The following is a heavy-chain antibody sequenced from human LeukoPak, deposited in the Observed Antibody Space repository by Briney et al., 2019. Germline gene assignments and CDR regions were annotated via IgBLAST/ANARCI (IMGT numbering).Heavy chain of an antibody. D-gene: IGHD3-22*01. CDR2: IKSKTDGGTT. CDR1: GFTFSNAW. Sequence: GGSLRLSCAASGFTFSNAWMSWVRQAPGKGLEWVGRIKSKTDGGTTDYAAPVKGRFTISRDDSKNTLYLQMNSLKTEDTAVYYCITEPYYYDGSGHSVWGQGTLVTVSS. CDR3: ITEPYYYDGSGHSV. V-gene: IGHV3-15*01. J-gene: IGHJ4*02.